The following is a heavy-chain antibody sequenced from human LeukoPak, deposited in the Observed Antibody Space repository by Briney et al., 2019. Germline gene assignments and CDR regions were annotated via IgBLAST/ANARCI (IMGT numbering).Heavy chain of an antibody. J-gene: IGHJ5*02. Sequence: EGSLRLSCAASGFTFDDYWMNWVRQTPGKGLEWVAIIKQDGSEKFYVDSVKGRFIISRDNAKNSLTLQMNSVRDEDTGVYYCVTGRGDLWGQGTLVTVSS. CDR1: GFTFDDYW. CDR3: VTGRGDL. V-gene: IGHV3-7*01. CDR2: IKQDGSEK.